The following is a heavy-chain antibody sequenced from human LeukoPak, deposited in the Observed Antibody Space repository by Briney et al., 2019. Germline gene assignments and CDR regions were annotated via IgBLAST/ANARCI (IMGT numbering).Heavy chain of an antibody. J-gene: IGHJ4*02. CDR3: ARDSGGYYFDY. Sequence: GGSLRLSCVASGFTLTNAWMSWVRQAPGKGLEWVAVIWYGGSNKYYADSVKGRFTISRDNSKNTLYLQMNSLRAEDTAVYYCARDSGGYYFDYWGQGTLVTVSS. D-gene: IGHD3-16*01. V-gene: IGHV3-33*08. CDR2: IWYGGSNK. CDR1: GFTLTNAW.